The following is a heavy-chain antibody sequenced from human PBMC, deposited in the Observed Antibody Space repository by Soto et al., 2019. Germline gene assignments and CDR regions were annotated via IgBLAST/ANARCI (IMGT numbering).Heavy chain of an antibody. CDR3: ERGRGFY. J-gene: IGHJ4*02. CDR1: GGSFSGYY. V-gene: IGHV4-34*01. D-gene: IGHD3-16*01. Sequence: QVQLQQWGAGLLKPSETLSLTCAVYGGSFSGYYWSWIRQPPGKGLEWIGEINHSGSTNYNPSLKSRVTISDASPRTRSPLKLAFGTAGAPVVYYGERGRGFYGGRGPLV. CDR2: INHSGST.